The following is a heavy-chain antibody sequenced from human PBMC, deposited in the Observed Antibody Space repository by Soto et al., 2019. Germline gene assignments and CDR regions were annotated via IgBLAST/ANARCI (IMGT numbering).Heavy chain of an antibody. CDR3: AKDRAMIVVVSAFDI. CDR1: GFTFSSYG. D-gene: IGHD3-22*01. V-gene: IGHV3-30*18. J-gene: IGHJ3*02. Sequence: QVQLVESGGGVVQPGRSLRLSCAASGFTFSSYGMHWVRQAPGKGLEWVAVISYDGSNKYDADSVKGRFTISRDNSKNTLYLQMNSLRAEDTAVYYCAKDRAMIVVVSAFDIWGQGTMVTVSS. CDR2: ISYDGSNK.